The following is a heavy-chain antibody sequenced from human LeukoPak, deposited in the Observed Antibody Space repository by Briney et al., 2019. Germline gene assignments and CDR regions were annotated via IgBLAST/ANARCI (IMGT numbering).Heavy chain of an antibody. D-gene: IGHD7-27*01. Sequence: ASVKVSCKVSGYTFTDYYMHWVQQAPGKGLEWMGLVDPEDGETIYAEKFQGRVTMTRNTSISTAYMELSSLRSEDTAVYYCARGLGMEIDYWGQGTLVTVSS. J-gene: IGHJ4*02. V-gene: IGHV1-69-2*01. CDR2: VDPEDGET. CDR3: ARGLGMEIDY. CDR1: GYTFTDYY.